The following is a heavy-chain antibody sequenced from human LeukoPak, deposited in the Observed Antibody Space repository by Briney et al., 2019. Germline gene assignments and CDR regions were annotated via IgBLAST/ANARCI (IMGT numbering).Heavy chain of an antibody. V-gene: IGHV4-59*08. D-gene: IGHD3-10*01. CDR2: IYYSGST. CDR3: ARTGYYASGSSYYCGMDV. J-gene: IGHJ6*02. Sequence: SETLSLTCTLSGGSISSYYWSWIRQPPGKGLEWIGYIYYSGSTNYNPSLKSRVTISVDTSKNQFSLKLSSVTAADTAVYYCARTGYYASGSSYYCGMDVWGQGTTVTVSS. CDR1: GGSISSYY.